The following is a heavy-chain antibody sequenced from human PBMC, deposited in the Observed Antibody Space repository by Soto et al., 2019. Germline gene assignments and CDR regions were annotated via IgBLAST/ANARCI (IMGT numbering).Heavy chain of an antibody. CDR2: IYPGDSGT. J-gene: IGHJ6*02. V-gene: IGHV5-51*01. Sequence: PVVSLKICCKGSGYSFTSYWVGWVRKMPGKGLEWMGIIYPGDSGTRYSPSFQGQVTISADKSISTAYLQWSSLKASDTAMYYCAGGGVRGVITRTRDYYGMDVWGQGTTVTVSS. CDR1: GYSFTSYW. D-gene: IGHD3-10*01. CDR3: AGGGVRGVITRTRDYYGMDV.